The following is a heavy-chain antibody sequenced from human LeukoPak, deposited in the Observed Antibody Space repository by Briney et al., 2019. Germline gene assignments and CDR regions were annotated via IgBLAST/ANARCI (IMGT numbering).Heavy chain of an antibody. CDR1: GGTFSSYA. D-gene: IGHD5-12*01. J-gene: IGHJ4*02. CDR2: IIPIFGTA. CDR3: ARGGYSYGAMDIVATAFDY. V-gene: IGHV1-69*05. Sequence: GASVKVSCKASGGTFSSYAISWVRQAPGQGLEWMGGIIPIFGTANNAQKFQGRVTITTDESTRTAYMGVSSLRSEDTAVYYCARGGYSYGAMDIVATAFDYWGQGTLVTVSS.